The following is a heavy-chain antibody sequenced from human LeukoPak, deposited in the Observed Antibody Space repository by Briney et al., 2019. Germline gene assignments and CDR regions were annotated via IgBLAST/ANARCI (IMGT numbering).Heavy chain of an antibody. CDR3: TRYNNDHFDY. D-gene: IGHD1-1*01. CDR2: IAYDGSRA. V-gene: IGHV3-33*01. Sequence: GRSLRPSCAGSGFTFGGYGMHWFRQTPGKGLEGVAVIAYDGSRAFYADSVKGRFTISRDNSKNTMSVQMDDLRAEDTAVYYCTRYNNDHFDYWGQGTLVTVSS. J-gene: IGHJ4*02. CDR1: GFTFGGYG.